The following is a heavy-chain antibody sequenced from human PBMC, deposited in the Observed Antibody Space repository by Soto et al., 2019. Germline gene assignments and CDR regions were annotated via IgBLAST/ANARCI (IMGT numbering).Heavy chain of an antibody. J-gene: IGHJ4*02. CDR1: GVAFGCKA. D-gene: IGHD5-12*01. CDR2: IIPIFGTA. CDR3: ARSKWRRLDY. Sequence: SAKASWKERGVAFGCKARSWVRQAPGQGLEWMGGIIPIFGTANYAQKFQGRVTITADESTSTAYMELSSLRSEDTAVYYCARSKWRRLDYWGQGTLVTVSS. V-gene: IGHV1-69*01.